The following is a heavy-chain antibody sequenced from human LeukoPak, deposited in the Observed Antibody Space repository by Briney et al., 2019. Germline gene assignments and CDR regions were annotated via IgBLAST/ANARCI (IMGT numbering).Heavy chain of an antibody. J-gene: IGHJ5*02. D-gene: IGHD5-24*01. V-gene: IGHV6-1*03. CDR1: GDSVSNDNAV. Sequence: SQTLSLTCAISGDSVSNDNAVWNWIRQSPSRGLEWLGRTYYRSRWNYDYAGSVKGWMTINPDTSKNQFSLQLNSVAPEDTALYYCARGLMATGFDPWGQGTLVTVSS. CDR3: ARGLMATGFDP. CDR2: TYYRSRWNY.